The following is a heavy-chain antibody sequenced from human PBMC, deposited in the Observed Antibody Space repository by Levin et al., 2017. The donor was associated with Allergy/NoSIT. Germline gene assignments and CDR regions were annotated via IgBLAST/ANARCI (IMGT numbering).Heavy chain of an antibody. V-gene: IGHV1-69*01. CDR1: GGTFSSYA. CDR3: ARGYCSSTSCYSSPNYYDGMDV. Sequence: KISCKASGGTFSSYAISWVRQAPGQGLEWMGGIIPIFGTANYAQKFQGRVTITADESTSTAYMELSSLRSEDTAVYYCARGYCSSTSCYSSPNYYDGMDVWGQGTTVTVSS. CDR2: IIPIFGTA. D-gene: IGHD2-2*01. J-gene: IGHJ6*02.